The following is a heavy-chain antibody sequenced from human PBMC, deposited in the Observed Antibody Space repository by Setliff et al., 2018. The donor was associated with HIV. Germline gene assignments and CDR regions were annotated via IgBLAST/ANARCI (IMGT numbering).Heavy chain of an antibody. CDR3: ARARGPPLPVLDF. CDR1: GYSISNGYY. D-gene: IGHD3-10*01. V-gene: IGHV4-38-2*01. CDR2: IYYRGSA. J-gene: IGHJ4*02. Sequence: SETLSLTCALSGYSISNGYYWGWVRQSPGKGLEWIGVIYYRGSAYYNLSLQSRVTLSVDTSKNSFSLHLTSVTAADTAVYFCARARGPPLPVLDFWGPGTLVTVSS.